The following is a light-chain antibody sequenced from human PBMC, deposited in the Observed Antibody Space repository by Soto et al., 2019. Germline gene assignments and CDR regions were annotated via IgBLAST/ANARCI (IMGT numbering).Light chain of an antibody. V-gene: IGLV2-11*01. J-gene: IGLJ2*01. CDR2: IVN. CDR3: CSYTTSATLVV. Sequence: QSVLIQPPSVSGSPGQSVTVSCTGTNSDVGTYAYGSWYQQHPGTVPKSMIYIVNFQSSGVPDRFSDSNSGNAASMTISGLQAEDEADYYCCSYTTSATLVVFGGGTQLTVL. CDR1: NSDVGTYAY.